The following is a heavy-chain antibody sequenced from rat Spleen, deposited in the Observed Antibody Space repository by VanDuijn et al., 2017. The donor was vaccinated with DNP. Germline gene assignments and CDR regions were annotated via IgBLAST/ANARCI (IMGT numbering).Heavy chain of an antibody. CDR1: GFTFSDYY. Sequence: EVQLVESGGGLVQPGRSLKLSCAASGFTFSDYYMAWVRQAPTKGLEWVAYISYDGGSTYYGDSVKGRFTISRDNAKSTLYLQMNSLRSEDMATYYCARQSNSGTGAMDAWGQGTSVTVSS. D-gene: IGHD4-4*01. J-gene: IGHJ4*01. CDR3: ARQSNSGTGAMDA. V-gene: IGHV5-22*01. CDR2: ISYDGGST.